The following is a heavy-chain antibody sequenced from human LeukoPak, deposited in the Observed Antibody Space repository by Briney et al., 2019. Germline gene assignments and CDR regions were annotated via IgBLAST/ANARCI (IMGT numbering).Heavy chain of an antibody. CDR1: GFTFSSYS. CDR2: ISSSSYI. J-gene: IGHJ3*02. V-gene: IGHV3-21*01. Sequence: PGGSLRLSCAASGFTFSSYSMNWVRQAPGKGLEWVSSISSSSYIYYADSVKGRFTISRDNAKNTLYLQMNSLRAEDTAVYYCASSLAAAGKGTFDIWGQGTMVTVSS. CDR3: ASSLAAAGKGTFDI. D-gene: IGHD6-13*01.